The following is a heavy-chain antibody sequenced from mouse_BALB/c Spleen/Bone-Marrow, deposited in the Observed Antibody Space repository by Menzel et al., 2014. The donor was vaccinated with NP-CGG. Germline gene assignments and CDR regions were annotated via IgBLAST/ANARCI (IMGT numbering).Heavy chain of an antibody. Sequence: QVQLQQSGAELARPGASVKLSCKASGYTFTSYWMQWVKQRPGQCLEWIGAIYPGDGDPRYTQKFKGKATLTADKSSSTAYTQLSSLASEDSAVYYCAYGTPFAYWGQGTQVTVSA. D-gene: IGHD2-1*01. CDR2: IYPGDGDP. CDR1: GYTFTSYW. CDR3: AYGTPFAY. J-gene: IGHJ3*01. V-gene: IGHV1-87*01.